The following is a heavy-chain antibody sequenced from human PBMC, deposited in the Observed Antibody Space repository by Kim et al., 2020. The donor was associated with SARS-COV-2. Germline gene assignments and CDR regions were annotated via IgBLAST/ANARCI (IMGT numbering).Heavy chain of an antibody. Sequence: GGSLRLSCAASGFTFSSYAMSWVRQAPGKGLEWVSVIYSGGSSTYYADSVKGRFTISRDNSKNTLYLQMNSLRAEDTAVYYCAKVGDYGDSYDYWGQGTLVTVSS. CDR3: AKVGDYGDSYDY. V-gene: IGHV3-23*03. J-gene: IGHJ4*02. CDR2: IYSGGSST. D-gene: IGHD4-17*01. CDR1: GFTFSSYA.